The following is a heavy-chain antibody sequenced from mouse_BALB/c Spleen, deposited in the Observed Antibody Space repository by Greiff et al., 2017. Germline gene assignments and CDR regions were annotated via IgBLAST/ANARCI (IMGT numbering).Heavy chain of an antibody. Sequence: VQLKQSGAELVRPGALVKLSCKASGFNIKDYYMHWVKQRTEQGLEWIGWIDPENGNTIYDPKFQGKASITADTSSNTAYLQLSSLTSEDTAVYYCARSYYGSSWDYWGQGTTLTVSS. J-gene: IGHJ2*01. CDR2: IDPENGNT. CDR3: ARSYYGSSWDY. CDR1: GFNIKDYY. V-gene: IGHV14-1*02. D-gene: IGHD1-1*01.